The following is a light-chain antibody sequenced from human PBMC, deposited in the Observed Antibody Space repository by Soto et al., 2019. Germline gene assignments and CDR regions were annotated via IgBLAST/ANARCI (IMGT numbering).Light chain of an antibody. CDR3: QQYCSSRT. V-gene: IGKV3-20*01. Sequence: ELVLTQSPGTLSLSPGERATLSCRASQSVSSSYLAWYQQKPGQAPRLLIYGASSRATGIPDRFSGSGSGTDFTLTISRLEPEDYCQQYCSSRTFGQGTKVES. J-gene: IGKJ1*01. CDR2: GAS. CDR1: QSVSSSY.